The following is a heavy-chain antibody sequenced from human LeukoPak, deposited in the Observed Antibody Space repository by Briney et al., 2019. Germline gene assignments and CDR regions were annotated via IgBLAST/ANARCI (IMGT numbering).Heavy chain of an antibody. J-gene: IGHJ4*02. D-gene: IGHD2-2*01. V-gene: IGHV3-21*01. CDR1: GFYFIDNS. CDR2: ISSSKTYI. CDR3: ARGYCSGTSCYMFDS. Sequence: GGSLRLSCAGSGFYFIDNSMHWVRQAPGRGLEWVSSISSSKTYIYYRDSVKGRFTISRDNAKNSLFLQMNSLRVEDTAVYFCARGYCSGTSCYMFDSWGQGTRVIVSS.